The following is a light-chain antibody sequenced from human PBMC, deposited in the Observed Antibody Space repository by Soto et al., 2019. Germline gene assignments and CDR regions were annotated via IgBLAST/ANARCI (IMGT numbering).Light chain of an antibody. J-gene: IGLJ1*01. V-gene: IGLV2-14*01. CDR2: EVS. Sequence: QSVLTQPASVSGSPGQSITISCTGTSSDVGGYNYVSWCQHHPGKVPQLMIYEVSNRPSGVSIRFSGSKSGNTASLTISGLQAEDEADYYCSSHTSSSSYYVFGTGTKVTVL. CDR1: SSDVGGYNY. CDR3: SSHTSSSSYYV.